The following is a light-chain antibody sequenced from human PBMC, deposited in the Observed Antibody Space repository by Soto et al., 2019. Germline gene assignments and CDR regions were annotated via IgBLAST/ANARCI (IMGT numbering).Light chain of an antibody. J-gene: IGKJ2*01. CDR1: QTVGAS. CDR2: AAS. Sequence: EIVMTQSPATLSVSPGETATLSCRASQTVGASLAWYQRRPGRSPRPLIYAASTRATGIPVRFRGSGSGTEFTLTITSLQSEDFAIYYCQQYYYCPPYTFGQGTKVEMK. CDR3: QQYYYCPPYT. V-gene: IGKV3-15*01.